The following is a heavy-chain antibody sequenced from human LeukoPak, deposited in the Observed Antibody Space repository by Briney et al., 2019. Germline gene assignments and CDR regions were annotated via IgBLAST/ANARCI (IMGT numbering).Heavy chain of an antibody. V-gene: IGHV5-51*01. Sequence: GESLQISCQGSGYSFTSYWIGWGRQLPGKGLEWMGIFYPGDSDTRYSPSFQGQVTISADKSISTAYLQWSSLKASDTAMYYCARLGSGSYYYSFDYWGQGTLVTVSS. CDR3: ARLGSGSYYYSFDY. J-gene: IGHJ4*02. D-gene: IGHD1-26*01. CDR1: GYSFTSYW. CDR2: FYPGDSDT.